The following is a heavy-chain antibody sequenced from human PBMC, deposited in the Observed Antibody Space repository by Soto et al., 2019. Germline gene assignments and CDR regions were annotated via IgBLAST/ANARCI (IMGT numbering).Heavy chain of an antibody. Sequence: QMQLVQSGPEVKKPGTSVKVSCKASGFTFTSSAVQWVRQARGQRLEWIGWIVVGSGNTNYAQKFQERVTITRDMSTSTAYMELSSLRSEDTAVYYCAAEGANVDTDSSGYYYVGYWGQGTLVTVSS. J-gene: IGHJ4*02. V-gene: IGHV1-58*01. CDR3: AAEGANVDTDSSGYYYVGY. D-gene: IGHD3-22*01. CDR2: IVVGSGNT. CDR1: GFTFTSSA.